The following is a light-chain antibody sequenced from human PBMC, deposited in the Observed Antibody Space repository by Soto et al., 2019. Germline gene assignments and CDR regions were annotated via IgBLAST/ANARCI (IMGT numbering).Light chain of an antibody. J-gene: IGLJ3*02. Sequence: QSVLTQPASVSGSPGQSITISCTGTSSDVGAYNFVSWHQQHPGKAPKLMIYNVYDRPSGISYRFSGSKSGNTASLTISGLQAEDEATYYCNSYRSSNNLEGVFGGGTKVTVL. CDR3: NSYRSSNNLEGV. CDR1: SSDVGAYNF. CDR2: NVY. V-gene: IGLV2-14*03.